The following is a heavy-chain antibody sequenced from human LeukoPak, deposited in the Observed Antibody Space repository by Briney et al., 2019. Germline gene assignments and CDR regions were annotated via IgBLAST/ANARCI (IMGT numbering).Heavy chain of an antibody. D-gene: IGHD3-10*01. CDR1: GFTFSSYG. CDR2: IRYDGSNK. CDR3: AKDRSSMVRGGQDAFDI. J-gene: IGHJ3*02. V-gene: IGHV3-30*02. Sequence: PGGSQRLSCAASGFTFSSYGMHWVRQAPGKGLEWVAFIRYDGSNKYYADSVKGRFTISRDNSKNTLYLQMDSLRAEDTAVYYCAKDRSSMVRGGQDAFDIWGQGTMVTVSS.